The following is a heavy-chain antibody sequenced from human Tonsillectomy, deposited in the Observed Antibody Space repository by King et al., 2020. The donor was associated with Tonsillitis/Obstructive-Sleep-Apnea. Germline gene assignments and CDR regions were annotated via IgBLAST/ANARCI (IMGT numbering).Heavy chain of an antibody. V-gene: IGHV1-46*01. CDR3: ARDMSDQIEYSSSLASSDY. CDR1: GDTFTSYY. CDR2: INPSGGST. Sequence: QLVQSGAEVKKPGASVKVSCKASGDTFTSYYMHWVRQAPGQGLEWMGIINPSGGSTSYAQKFQGRVTMTRDKSTSTVYMELSSLRSEDTAVYYCARDMSDQIEYSSSLASSDYWGQGTLVTVSS. D-gene: IGHD6-6*01. J-gene: IGHJ4*02.